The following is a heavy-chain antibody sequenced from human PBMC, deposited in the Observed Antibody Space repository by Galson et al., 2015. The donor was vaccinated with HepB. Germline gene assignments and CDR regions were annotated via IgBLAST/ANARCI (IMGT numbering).Heavy chain of an antibody. V-gene: IGHV5-51*01. CDR1: GYSFTSYW. D-gene: IGHD6-6*01. Sequence: QSGAEMKKPGESLKISCKGSGYSFTSYWIGWVRQMPGKGLEWMGIIYPGDSDTRYSPSFQGQVTISANKSITTAYLQWNSLKASDTAMYYCARLVAVYSSLERIDYWGQGTLVTVSS. CDR3: ARLVAVYSSLERIDY. CDR2: IYPGDSDT. J-gene: IGHJ4*02.